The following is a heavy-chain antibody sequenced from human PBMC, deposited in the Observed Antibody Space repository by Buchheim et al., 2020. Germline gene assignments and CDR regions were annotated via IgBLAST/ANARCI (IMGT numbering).Heavy chain of an antibody. D-gene: IGHD3-10*01. Sequence: QVHLVQSGAEVKKPGASVKVSCKASGYRFASYTMHWVRQAPGQGLEWMGWINTANGYAKYSERFQGRVTITSDTSANTAYVELGSLRSEDTAVYYCVKDRGYYGSGNHYNGDSYSNGLGVWGQGTT. CDR2: INTANGYA. CDR3: VKDRGYYGSGNHYNGDSYSNGLGV. J-gene: IGHJ6*02. V-gene: IGHV1-3*04. CDR1: GYRFASYT.